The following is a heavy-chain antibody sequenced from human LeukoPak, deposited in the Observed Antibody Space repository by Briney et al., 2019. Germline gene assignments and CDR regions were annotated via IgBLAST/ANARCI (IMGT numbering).Heavy chain of an antibody. V-gene: IGHV4-59*11. Sequence: PSETLSLTCTVSGGSISSHYWSWIRQPPGKGLEWIGYIYYSGSTNYNPSLKSRVTISVDTSKNQFSLKLSSVTAADTAVYYCARTIAAAGRIQWGQGTLVTVSS. J-gene: IGHJ4*02. CDR1: GGSISSHY. D-gene: IGHD6-13*01. CDR2: IYYSGST. CDR3: ARTIAAAGRIQ.